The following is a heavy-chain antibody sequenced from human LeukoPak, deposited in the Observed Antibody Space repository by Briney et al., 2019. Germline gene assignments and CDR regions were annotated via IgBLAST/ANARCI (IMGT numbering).Heavy chain of an antibody. D-gene: IGHD3-10*01. CDR1: GYTFTSYY. V-gene: IGHV1-46*01. Sequence: AASVTVFFKASGYTFTSYYMHWVRQAPGQGLEWMGIINPSGGSTSYAQKFQGRVTMTRDTSTSTVYMELSSLRSEDTAVYYCARDLGPMVQDYWGQGTLVTVSS. CDR2: INPSGGST. CDR3: ARDLGPMVQDY. J-gene: IGHJ4*02.